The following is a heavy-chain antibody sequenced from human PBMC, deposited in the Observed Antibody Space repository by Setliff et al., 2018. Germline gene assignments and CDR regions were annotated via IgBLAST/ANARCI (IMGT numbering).Heavy chain of an antibody. CDR1: GGSFSGYY. J-gene: IGHJ6*03. CDR3: AREQWLDPPGYYYMDV. CDR2: IGHTGSI. D-gene: IGHD6-19*01. Sequence: SETLSLTCAVYGGSFSGYYWSWIRQPPGKRLEWIGNIGHTGSINYNPSLKSRLTISRDTSKNQVSLKLNSVTAADMAVYYCAREQWLDPPGYYYMDVWAKGTTVTVSS. V-gene: IGHV4-34*01.